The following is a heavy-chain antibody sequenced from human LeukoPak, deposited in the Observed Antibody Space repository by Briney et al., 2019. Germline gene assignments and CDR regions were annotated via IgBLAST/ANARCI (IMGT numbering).Heavy chain of an antibody. V-gene: IGHV1-2*02. CDR2: INPNSGGT. CDR1: GYTLTELS. Sequence: ASVKVSCKVSGYTLTELSMHWVRQAPGQGLEWMGWINPNSGGTNYAQKFQGRVTMTRDTSISTAYMELSRLRSDDTAVYYCARDHPTGSFDYWGQGTLVTVSS. D-gene: IGHD1-1*01. CDR3: ARDHPTGSFDY. J-gene: IGHJ4*02.